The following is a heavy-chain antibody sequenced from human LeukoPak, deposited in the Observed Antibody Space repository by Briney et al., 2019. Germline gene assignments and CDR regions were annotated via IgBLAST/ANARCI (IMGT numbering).Heavy chain of an antibody. CDR2: IYYSGNT. J-gene: IGHJ4*02. V-gene: IGHV4-39*02. D-gene: IGHD5-12*01. CDR3: ARVYSGYDYPFDF. Sequence: SETLSLTCTVSGGSVSSSSYYWGWIRRPPGKGLEWIGNIYYSGNTYYNPSLKSRVTISVDTSKNHFSLKLTSVTAADTAVYYCARVYSGYDYPFDFWGRGTLVSVSS. CDR1: GGSVSSSSYY.